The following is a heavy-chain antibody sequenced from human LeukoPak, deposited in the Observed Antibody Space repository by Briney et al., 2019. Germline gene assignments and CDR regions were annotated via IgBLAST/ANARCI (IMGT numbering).Heavy chain of an antibody. Sequence: GGSLRLSCAASGFTVSSNYMSWVRQAPGKGLEWVSVIYSGGSTYYADSVKGRFTISRDNSKNTLYLQMNSLRAEDTAVYYCARETFYGGNPYFDYWGQGTLVTVSS. D-gene: IGHD4-23*01. J-gene: IGHJ4*02. V-gene: IGHV3-66*01. CDR1: GFTVSSNY. CDR3: ARETFYGGNPYFDY. CDR2: IYSGGST.